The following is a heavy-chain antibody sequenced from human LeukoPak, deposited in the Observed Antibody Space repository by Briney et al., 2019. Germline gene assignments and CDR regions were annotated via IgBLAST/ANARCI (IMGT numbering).Heavy chain of an antibody. J-gene: IGHJ4*02. CDR1: GFTFSSYA. CDR3: VRLYYYGSGSYDY. V-gene: IGHV3-64D*06. CDR2: ISSNGGST. D-gene: IGHD3-10*01. Sequence: PGGSLRLSCSASGFTFSSYAMHWVRQAPGKGLEYVSAISSNGGSTYYADSVKGRFTISRDNSKNTLYLQMRSLRAEDTAVYYCVRLYYYGSGSYDYWGQGTLVTVSS.